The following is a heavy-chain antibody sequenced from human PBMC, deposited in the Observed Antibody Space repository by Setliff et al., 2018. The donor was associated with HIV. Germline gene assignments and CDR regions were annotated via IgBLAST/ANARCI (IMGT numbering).Heavy chain of an antibody. J-gene: IGHJ1*01. Sequence: PSETLSLTCSVSTDSISNFHWSWMRQPAGKGLEWIGRIFGSGTTHYNPSLKSRVTMSIDTSKNQFSLKLNSVTAADTAVYFCARGESTTWDLAEYFQHWGHGTLVTVPS. V-gene: IGHV4-4*07. CDR1: TDSISNFH. D-gene: IGHD2-2*01. CDR3: ARGESTTWDLAEYFQH. CDR2: IFGSGTT.